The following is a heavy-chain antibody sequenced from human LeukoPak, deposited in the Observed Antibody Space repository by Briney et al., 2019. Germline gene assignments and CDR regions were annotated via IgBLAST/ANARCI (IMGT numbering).Heavy chain of an antibody. Sequence: GGSLRLSCAASGFTFSSYGMHWVRQAPGKGLEWVAFIRSDGTSKYYTDSVKGRFTISRDNSKNTLYLQMNSLRAEDTAVCYCANQGGSLTEVGYYMDVWGKGTTVTVSS. CDR2: IRSDGTSK. V-gene: IGHV3-30*02. CDR1: GFTFSSYG. D-gene: IGHD1-26*01. CDR3: ANQGGSLTEVGYYMDV. J-gene: IGHJ6*03.